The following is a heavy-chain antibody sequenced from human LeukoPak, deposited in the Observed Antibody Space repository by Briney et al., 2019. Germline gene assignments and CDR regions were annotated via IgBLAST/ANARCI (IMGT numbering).Heavy chain of an antibody. CDR1: GFTFSSYA. CDR3: AKEKAGYCSSTSCFDGYDY. Sequence: GGSLRLSCAASGFTFSSYAMSWVRQAPGKGLGWVSAISGSGDSTYYADSVKGRFSISRDNSKNTLYLQLNSLRAEDTAVYYCAKEKAGYCSSTSCFDGYDYWGQGSLVTVSS. V-gene: IGHV3-23*01. D-gene: IGHD2-2*01. J-gene: IGHJ4*02. CDR2: ISGSGDST.